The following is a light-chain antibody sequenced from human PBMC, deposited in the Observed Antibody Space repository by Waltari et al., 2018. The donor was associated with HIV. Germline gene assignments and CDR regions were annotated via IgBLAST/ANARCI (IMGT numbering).Light chain of an antibody. J-gene: IGLJ2*01. Sequence: NFMLTQPHSVSESPGETVPISCPRSSGSTANYYVQRYQQRPGSAPTTVIYEDNKRPSGVPDRFSGSIDSSSNSASLTISGLKTEDEADYYCQSYYLSIVVFGGGTKLTVL. CDR3: QSYYLSIVV. CDR1: SGSTANYY. V-gene: IGLV6-57*04. CDR2: EDN.